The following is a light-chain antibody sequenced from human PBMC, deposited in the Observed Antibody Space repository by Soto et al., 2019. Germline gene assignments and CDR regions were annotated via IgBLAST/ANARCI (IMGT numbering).Light chain of an antibody. CDR2: GAS. V-gene: IGKV3-20*01. J-gene: IGKJ2*01. CDR1: QSVSSSY. Sequence: EIVLTQSPGALYLSPGERATLSCRASQSVSSSYLAWVQHKPGQAPRLLIYGASSRATGIPDRFSGSGSGADFTLNISRLEPDDFAVYYCQQDGSPRHTFGQGTKLEI. CDR3: QQDGSPRHT.